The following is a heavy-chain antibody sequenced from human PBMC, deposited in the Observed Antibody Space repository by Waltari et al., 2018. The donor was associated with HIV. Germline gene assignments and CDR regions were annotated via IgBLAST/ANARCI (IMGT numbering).Heavy chain of an antibody. CDR1: GTTLLNDS. J-gene: IGHJ5*02. CDR3: ARSSPGDDFWSGKLVS. CDR2: IIPIFGTT. Sequence: HEQLAQSGAEVTKPRSSVRVSCTTSGTTLLNDSVDWVRQAPGQGLELVGQIIPIFGTTNYAQKFQGRVTITAGESTGTVYMELRSLRSEDTAMYYCARSSPGDDFWSGKLVSWGQGTQVTVSS. D-gene: IGHD3-3*01. V-gene: IGHV1-69*01.